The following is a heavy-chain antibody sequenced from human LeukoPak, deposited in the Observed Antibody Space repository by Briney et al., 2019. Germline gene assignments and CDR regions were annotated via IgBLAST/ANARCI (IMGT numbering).Heavy chain of an antibody. V-gene: IGHV3-11*01. CDR1: GFTFSDYY. D-gene: IGHD6-6*01. CDR3: AKMSVVSIAYRPISLDY. J-gene: IGHJ4*02. CDR2: ISSSGSTI. Sequence: GGSLRLSCAASGFTFSDYYMSWIRQAPGKGLEWVSYISSSGSTIYYADSVKGRFTISRDNSKNTLYLRMNSLRAEDTAVYYCAKMSVVSIAYRPISLDYWGQGTLVTVSS.